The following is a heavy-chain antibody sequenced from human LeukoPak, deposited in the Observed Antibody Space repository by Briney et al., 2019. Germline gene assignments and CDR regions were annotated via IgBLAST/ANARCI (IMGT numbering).Heavy chain of an antibody. V-gene: IGHV1-69*13. J-gene: IGHJ6*03. CDR1: GGTFSSYA. Sequence: SVKVSCKASGGTFSSYAISWVRQAPGQGLEWMGGIIPIFGTANYAQKFQGIVTITADESTSTAYMELSSLRSEDTAVYYCARGYSYGPGDYYYMDVWGKGTTVTVSS. CDR2: IIPIFGTA. CDR3: ARGYSYGPGDYYYMDV. D-gene: IGHD5-18*01.